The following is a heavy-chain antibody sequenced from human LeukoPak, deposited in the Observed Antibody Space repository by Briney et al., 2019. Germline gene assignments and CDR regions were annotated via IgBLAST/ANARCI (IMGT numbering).Heavy chain of an antibody. CDR1: GYTFTSSY. D-gene: IGHD2-2*01. CDR2: ISAYNGNT. Sequence: GASVKVSCKASGYTFTSSYIHWVRQAPGQGLEWMGWISAYNGNTNYAQKLQGRVTMTTDTSTSTAYMELRSLRSDDTAVYYCARPMRYCSSTSCYLHDAFDIWGQGTMVTVSS. CDR3: ARPMRYCSSTSCYLHDAFDI. V-gene: IGHV1-18*04. J-gene: IGHJ3*02.